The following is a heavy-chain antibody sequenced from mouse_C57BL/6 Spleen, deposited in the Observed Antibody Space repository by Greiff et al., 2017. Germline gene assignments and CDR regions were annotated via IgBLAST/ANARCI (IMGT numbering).Heavy chain of an antibody. V-gene: IGHV10-1*01. CDR2: IRSKSNNYAT. CDR1: GFSFNTYA. CDR3: VSLDSSGYGWFAY. J-gene: IGHJ3*01. D-gene: IGHD3-2*02. Sequence: EVQLVESGGGLVQPKGSLKLSCAASGFSFNTYAMNWVRQAPGKGLEWVARIRSKSNNYATYYADSVKDRFTISRDDSESMLYLQMNNLKTEDTATDYCVSLDSSGYGWFAYWGQGTLVTVSA.